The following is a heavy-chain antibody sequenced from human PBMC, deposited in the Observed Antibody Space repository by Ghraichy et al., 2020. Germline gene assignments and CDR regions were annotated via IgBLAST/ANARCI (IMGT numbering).Heavy chain of an antibody. J-gene: IGHJ4*02. D-gene: IGHD6-19*01. CDR1: GGSFSGYY. CDR2: INHSGST. V-gene: IGHV4-34*01. CDR3: ARQAVAVDY. Sequence: ETLSLTCAVYGGSFSGYYWSWIRQPPGKGLEWIGEINHSGSTNYNPSLKSRVTISVDTSKNQFSLKLSSVTAADTAVYYCARQAVAVDYWGQGTLVTVSS.